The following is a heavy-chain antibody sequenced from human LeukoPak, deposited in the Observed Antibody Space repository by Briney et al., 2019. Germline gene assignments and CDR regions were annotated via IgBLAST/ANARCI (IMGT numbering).Heavy chain of an antibody. CDR2: INQDGSEK. D-gene: IGHD3-22*01. J-gene: IGHJ4*02. CDR1: GLTVSSNY. V-gene: IGHV3-7*03. Sequence: GGSLRLSCAASGLTVSSNYMTWVRQAPGKGLEWVANINQDGSEKFYVDSVKGRFTISRDNAKNSLYLQMNSLRAEDTAVYYCARALYDSSGCWGQGTLVTVSS. CDR3: ARALYDSSGC.